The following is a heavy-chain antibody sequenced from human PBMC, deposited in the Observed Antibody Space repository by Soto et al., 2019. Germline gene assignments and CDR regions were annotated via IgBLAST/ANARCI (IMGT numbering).Heavy chain of an antibody. J-gene: IGHJ6*02. V-gene: IGHV1-69*01. CDR3: ARVFYYASGMYSLYGMDV. CDR2: VSPPFRTS. CDR1: GVSFNNNG. Sequence: QVQLVQSGAEVKKPGSSVNVSCKTAGVSFNNNGIGWVRQAPGHGLEWMGGVSPPFRTSNYARKFQGRILITADASAGTVNMELSSVTAVDAAQEYCARVFYYASGMYSLYGMDVWGQGATVTVSS. D-gene: IGHD3-10*01.